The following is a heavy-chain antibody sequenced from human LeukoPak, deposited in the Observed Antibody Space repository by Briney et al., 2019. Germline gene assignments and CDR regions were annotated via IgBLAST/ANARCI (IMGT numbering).Heavy chain of an antibody. Sequence: GGSLRLSCAASGFTFTDYWMSWVRQAPGKGLEWVAVISYDGSNKYYADSVKGRFTISRDNSKNTLYLQMNSLRAEDTAVYYCARDSTDGVIPRELHPPFDYWGQGTLVTVSS. J-gene: IGHJ4*02. D-gene: IGHD1-26*01. CDR3: ARDSTDGVIPRELHPPFDY. V-gene: IGHV3-30-3*01. CDR2: ISYDGSNK. CDR1: GFTFTDYW.